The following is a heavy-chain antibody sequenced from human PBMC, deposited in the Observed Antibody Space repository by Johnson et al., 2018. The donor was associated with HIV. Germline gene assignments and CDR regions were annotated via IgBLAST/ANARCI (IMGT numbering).Heavy chain of an antibody. CDR2: ISSSGASI. CDR1: GFSFSDYY. D-gene: IGHD2-15*01. Sequence: QVQLVESGGGLVQPDRSLRLSCAASGFSFSDYYMTWIRQAPGKGLERVSYISSSGASINYAESVKGLFTISRDNAKNSLNLQMKSLRAEDTAVYYCARGGYCSGGRCYSIHAFDIWGQGTMVTVSS. V-gene: IGHV3-11*04. J-gene: IGHJ3*02. CDR3: ARGGYCSGGRCYSIHAFDI.